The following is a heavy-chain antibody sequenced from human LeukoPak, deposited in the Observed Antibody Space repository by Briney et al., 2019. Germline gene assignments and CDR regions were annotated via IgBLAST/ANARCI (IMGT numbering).Heavy chain of an antibody. D-gene: IGHD3-22*01. J-gene: IGHJ4*02. V-gene: IGHV4-59*01. CDR2: IYYSGST. CDR3: ARSRRYDSSGTFDY. Sequence: PSETLSLTCTVSGGSISSYYWSWIRQPPGKGLEWIGYIYYSGSTNYNPSLKSRVTISVDTSKNQFSLKLSSVTAADTAVYYCARSRRYDSSGTFDYWGQGTLVTVSS. CDR1: GGSISSYY.